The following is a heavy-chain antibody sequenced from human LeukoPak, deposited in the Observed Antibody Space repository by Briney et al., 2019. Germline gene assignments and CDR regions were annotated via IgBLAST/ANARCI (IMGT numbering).Heavy chain of an antibody. CDR3: ARASERYGDWFDP. J-gene: IGHJ5*02. V-gene: IGHV4-4*02. CDR2: IYHSGST. D-gene: IGHD4-17*01. CDR1: GGSISSSNW. Sequence: SETLSLTCAVSGGSISSSNWWSWVRQPPGKGLEWIGEIYHSGSTNYNPSLKSRVTISVDTSKNQFSLKLSSVTAADTAVYYCARASERYGDWFDPWGQGTLVTVSS.